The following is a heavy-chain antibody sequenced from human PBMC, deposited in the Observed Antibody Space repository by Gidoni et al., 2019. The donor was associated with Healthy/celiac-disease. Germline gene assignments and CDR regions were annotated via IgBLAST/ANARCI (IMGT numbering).Heavy chain of an antibody. D-gene: IGHD5-18*01. CDR3: ARETNSGYSYGGIDY. CDR1: GFTFSSYA. J-gene: IGHJ4*02. CDR2: ISYDGSNK. Sequence: QVQLVESGGGVVQPGRSLSLSCAASGFTFSSYAMHWVRQAPGKGLEWVAVISYDGSNKYYADSVKGRFTISRDNSKNTLYLQMNSLRAEDTAVYYCARETNSGYSYGGIDYWGQGTLVTVSS. V-gene: IGHV3-30*01.